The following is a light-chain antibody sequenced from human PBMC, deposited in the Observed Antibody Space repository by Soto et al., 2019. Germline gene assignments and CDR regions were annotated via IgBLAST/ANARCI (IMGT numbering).Light chain of an antibody. Sequence: QSVLTQPPSVSGAPGQRVTISCTGSSSNIGAGCDVHWYQQLPGTAPKLLIYGNNNRPSGVPDRFSGSKSGTSASLAITGLQAEDETDYYCQSYDSSLSGSVFGGGTKLPVL. CDR1: SSNIGAGCD. CDR2: GNN. CDR3: QSYDSSLSGSV. V-gene: IGLV1-40*01. J-gene: IGLJ2*01.